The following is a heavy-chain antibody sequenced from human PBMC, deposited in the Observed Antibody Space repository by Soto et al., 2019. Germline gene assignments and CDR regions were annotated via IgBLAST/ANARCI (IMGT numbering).Heavy chain of an antibody. J-gene: IGHJ4*02. Sequence: EVQLLESGGGLVQPGGSLSLYCAASGFTFSSYAMSWVRQAPGKGLEWGSAISGSGGSTYYADSVKGRSAISRDNSKNTLYLQMNSLRAEDTAVYYCAKGWCPTDPSETFDDWGQGTLVTVSS. CDR1: GFTFSSYA. D-gene: IGHD2-8*01. CDR3: AKGWCPTDPSETFDD. CDR2: ISGSGGST. V-gene: IGHV3-23*01.